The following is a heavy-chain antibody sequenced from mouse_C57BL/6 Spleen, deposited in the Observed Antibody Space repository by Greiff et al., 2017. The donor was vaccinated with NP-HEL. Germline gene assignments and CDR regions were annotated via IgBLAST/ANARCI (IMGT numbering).Heavy chain of an antibody. CDR1: GYTFTSYW. V-gene: IGHV1-61*01. J-gene: IGHJ4*01. CDR2: IYPSDSET. CDR3: ARGGSSGYRPLSMDY. Sequence: QVQLQQPGAELVRPGSSVKLSCKASGYTFTSYWMDWVKQRPGQGLEWIGNIYPSDSETHYNQKFKDKATLTVDKSSSTAYMQLSSLTSEDSAVYYCARGGSSGYRPLSMDYWGQGTSVTVSS. D-gene: IGHD3-2*02.